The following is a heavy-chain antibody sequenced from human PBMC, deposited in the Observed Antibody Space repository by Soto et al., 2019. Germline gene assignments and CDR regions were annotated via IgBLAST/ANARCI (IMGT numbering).Heavy chain of an antibody. D-gene: IGHD4-17*01. CDR2: IYYSGST. J-gene: IGHJ3*02. Sequence: SETLSLTCTVSGGSISSSSYYWGWIRQPPGKGLEWIGSIYYSGSTYYNPSLKSRVTISVDTSKNQFSLKLSSVTAADTAVYYCAGHVDYGRNPRGADAFDIWGQGTMVTVSS. CDR3: AGHVDYGRNPRGADAFDI. CDR1: GGSISSSSYY. V-gene: IGHV4-39*01.